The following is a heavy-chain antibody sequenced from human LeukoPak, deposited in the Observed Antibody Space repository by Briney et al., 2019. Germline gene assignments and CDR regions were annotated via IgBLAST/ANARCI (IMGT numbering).Heavy chain of an antibody. Sequence: PGGSLRLSCAASGFTFSSYGMSWVRQAPGKGLEWVSAISGSGGSTYYADSVKGRFTISRDNSKNTAYMQMNSLRAEDTAVYYCARAGEYCSGGSCYFGFDYWGQGTLVTVSS. V-gene: IGHV3-23*01. CDR1: GFTFSSYG. J-gene: IGHJ4*02. CDR2: ISGSGGST. CDR3: ARAGEYCSGGSCYFGFDY. D-gene: IGHD2-15*01.